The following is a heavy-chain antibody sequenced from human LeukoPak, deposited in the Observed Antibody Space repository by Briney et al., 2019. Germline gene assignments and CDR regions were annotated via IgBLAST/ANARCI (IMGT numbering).Heavy chain of an antibody. CDR2: ISGSGGST. CDR1: GFTFSSYA. Sequence: PGGSLRLSCAASGFTFSSYAMSWVRQAPGKGLEWVSAISGSGGSTYYADSVKGRFTISRDNSKNTLYLQMNSLRAEDTAVYYCAKDFQQWLVTNYGYWGQGTLVTVSS. V-gene: IGHV3-23*01. J-gene: IGHJ4*02. D-gene: IGHD6-19*01. CDR3: AKDFQQWLVTNYGY.